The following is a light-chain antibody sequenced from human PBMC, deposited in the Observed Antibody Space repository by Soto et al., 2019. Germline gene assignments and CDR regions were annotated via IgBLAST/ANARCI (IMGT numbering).Light chain of an antibody. CDR1: QSVSTS. CDR2: DAS. CDR3: QVRSVWPT. Sequence: IVLTQSPATLSLSPGERAALSCRASQSVSTSLAWYQHKPGQAPRLIIYDASKRATGIPARFSGSVSGTDCTLTISIPGPEDVAVYYGQVRSVWPTFGQGTKVEIK. J-gene: IGKJ1*01. V-gene: IGKV3-11*01.